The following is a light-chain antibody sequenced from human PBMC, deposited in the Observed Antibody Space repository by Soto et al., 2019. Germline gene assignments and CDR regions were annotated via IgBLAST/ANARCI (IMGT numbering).Light chain of an antibody. CDR2: GAS. V-gene: IGKV3-15*01. Sequence: EVVLAQSPATLSVSPGERVTLSCRASQSLSSNLAWYQQKPDQAPRLLIYGASSRATGIPARFSGSGSGTDYTLTINSLQVEDFAVYYCQQYNIWPSLTFGGGTKVEIK. CDR3: QQYNIWPSLT. J-gene: IGKJ4*01. CDR1: QSLSSN.